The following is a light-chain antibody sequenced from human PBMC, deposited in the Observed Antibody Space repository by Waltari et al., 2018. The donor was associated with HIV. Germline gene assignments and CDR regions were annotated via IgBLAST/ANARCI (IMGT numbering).Light chain of an antibody. Sequence: QSALTQPASMSGSPGQSITISCTGTSSDVGDHNHVSWYQQHPGKVPKLMICEDTKRPSEISNRFSGSKSGNTASLTISGLQAEDEADYYCCSYTTSSTLVFGGGTKLTVL. CDR2: EDT. V-gene: IGLV2-14*01. CDR3: CSYTTSSTLV. J-gene: IGLJ2*01. CDR1: SSDVGDHNH.